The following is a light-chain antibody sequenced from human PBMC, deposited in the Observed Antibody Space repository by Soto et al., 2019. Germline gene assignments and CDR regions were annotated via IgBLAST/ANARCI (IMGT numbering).Light chain of an antibody. J-gene: IGKJ1*01. CDR3: QQYNNWPPGA. Sequence: EIVMTQSPATLSVSPGERATLSCRASQSVNSNLAWYQQKPGQAPRLLIYGASTRATGIPARFSGSGSGTEFTLTISGLQYEDFAVYYCQQYNNWPPGAFGQGTKVEIK. V-gene: IGKV3-15*01. CDR2: GAS. CDR1: QSVNSN.